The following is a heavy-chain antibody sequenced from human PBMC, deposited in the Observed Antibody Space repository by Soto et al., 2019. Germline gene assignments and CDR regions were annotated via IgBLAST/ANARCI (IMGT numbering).Heavy chain of an antibody. Sequence: GWSLRLSCASSVFTFISYAMHWVRQAPGKGLEWVAVISYDGSNKYYADSVKGRFTISRDNSKNTLYLQMNSLRAEDTAVYYCARAPSVSDAFDIWGQGTMVTVSS. J-gene: IGHJ3*02. CDR1: VFTFISYA. CDR2: ISYDGSNK. CDR3: ARAPSVSDAFDI. D-gene: IGHD3-10*01. V-gene: IGHV3-30-3*01.